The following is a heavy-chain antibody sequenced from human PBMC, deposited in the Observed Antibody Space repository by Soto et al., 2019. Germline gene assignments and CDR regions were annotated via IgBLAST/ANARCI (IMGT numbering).Heavy chain of an antibody. CDR1: GYTFTSYA. V-gene: IGHV1-3*04. J-gene: IGHJ4*02. Sequence: QVQLVQSGAEVKKPGASVKVSCRASGYTFTSYAIHWVRQAPGQRPEWMGWINTANDNTKYSQKFQGRVTITRDTSASIVYMDLSSLRSEDTAVHYCARGSSWSYFDYWGQGTLVTVSS. D-gene: IGHD6-13*01. CDR3: ARGSSWSYFDY. CDR2: INTANDNT.